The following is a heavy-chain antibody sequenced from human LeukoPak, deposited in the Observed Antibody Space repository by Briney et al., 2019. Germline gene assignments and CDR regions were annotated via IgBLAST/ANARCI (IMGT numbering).Heavy chain of an antibody. J-gene: IGHJ3*02. CDR1: GFTFSSYS. CDR3: ARPMVRGQNGAFDI. D-gene: IGHD3-10*01. CDR2: ISSSSSTI. V-gene: IGHV3-48*04. Sequence: PGGSLRLSCAASGFTFSSYSMNWVRQAPGKGLEWVSYISSSSSTIYYADSVKGRFTISRDNAKNSLYLQMNSLRAEDTAVYYCARPMVRGQNGAFDIWGQGTMVTVSS.